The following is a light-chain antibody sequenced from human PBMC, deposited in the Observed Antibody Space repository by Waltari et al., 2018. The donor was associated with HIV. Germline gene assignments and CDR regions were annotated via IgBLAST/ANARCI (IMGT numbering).Light chain of an antibody. J-gene: IGLJ3*02. V-gene: IGLV2-11*01. CDR3: CSYAGGYTLV. CDR1: SSDVGGYNY. CDR2: DVT. Sequence: QSALTQPRSVSGSPGQSVPISCTGPSSDVGGYNYVSWYQQHPGKAPKLMIYDVTKRPSGVPDRFSGSKSGNTASLTISGLQAEDEADYFCCSYAGGYTLVFGGGTKLTVL.